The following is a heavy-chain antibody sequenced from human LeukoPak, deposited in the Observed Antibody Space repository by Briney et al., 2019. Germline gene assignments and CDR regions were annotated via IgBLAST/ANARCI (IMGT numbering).Heavy chain of an antibody. V-gene: IGHV4-39*01. Sequence: SETLSLTCTVSGGSISSSSYYWGWIRQPPGKGLEWIGSIYYSGSTYYNPSLKSRVTISVDTSKNQFSLRLSSVTAADTAVYYCARTRQGSGWCSGHWFDPWGQGTLVTVSS. CDR2: IYYSGST. CDR3: ARTRQGSGWCSGHWFDP. J-gene: IGHJ5*02. D-gene: IGHD6-19*01. CDR1: GGSISSSSYY.